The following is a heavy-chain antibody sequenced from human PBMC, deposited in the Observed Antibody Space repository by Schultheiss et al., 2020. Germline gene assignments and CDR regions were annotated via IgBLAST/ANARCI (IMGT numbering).Heavy chain of an antibody. J-gene: IGHJ4*02. CDR3: AKDRWGGIAVAGTSDY. D-gene: IGHD6-19*01. CDR1: GFTFSSYG. Sequence: GGSLRLSCAASGFTFSSYGMHWVRQAPGKGLEWVSSISSSSSYIYYADSVKGRFTISRDNAKNSLYLQMNSLRAEDTALYYCAKDRWGGIAVAGTSDYWGQGALVTVYS. CDR2: ISSSSSYI. V-gene: IGHV3-21*04.